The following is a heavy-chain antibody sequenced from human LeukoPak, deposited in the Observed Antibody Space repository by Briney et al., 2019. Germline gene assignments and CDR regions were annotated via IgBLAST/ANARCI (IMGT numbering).Heavy chain of an antibody. CDR2: INLNSGGT. D-gene: IGHD4-17*01. CDR3: ARDRGNYGDYVFWFDP. J-gene: IGHJ5*02. V-gene: IGHV1-2*02. Sequence: GASVKVSCKASGYTFTGYYMHWVRQAPGQGLEWMGWINLNSGGTNYAQKFQGRVTMTRDTSISTAYMELSRLRSDDTAVYYCARDRGNYGDYVFWFDPWGQGTLVTVSS. CDR1: GYTFTGYY.